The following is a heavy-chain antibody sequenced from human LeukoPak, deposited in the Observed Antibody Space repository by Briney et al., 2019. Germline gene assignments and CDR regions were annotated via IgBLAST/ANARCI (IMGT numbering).Heavy chain of an antibody. J-gene: IGHJ5*02. Sequence: RASVKVSCKASGYIFTGYDINWVRQATGQGLEWMGWMNTHRGNTGYAQKFQGRVTMTRNTSISTAYMELSSLISDDTAVYYCARGGTGTYYNYFDPWGQGTLVTVSS. D-gene: IGHD1-26*01. CDR3: ARGGTGTYYNYFDP. CDR1: GYIFTGYD. CDR2: MNTHRGNT. V-gene: IGHV1-8*01.